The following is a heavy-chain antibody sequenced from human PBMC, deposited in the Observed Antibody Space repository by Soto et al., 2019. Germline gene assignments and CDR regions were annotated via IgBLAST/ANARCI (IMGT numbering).Heavy chain of an antibody. CDR2: ISSSSSYI. J-gene: IGHJ4*02. D-gene: IGHD6-19*01. V-gene: IGHV3-21*01. CDR3: ASIQAVLYSSGWFNFDY. Sequence: PWGSLRLSCAASGFTFSSYSMNWVRQAPGKGLEWVSSISSSSSYIYYADSVKGRFTISRDNAKNSLYLQMNSLRAEDTAVYYCASIQAVLYSSGWFNFDYWGQGTLVTVSS. CDR1: GFTFSSYS.